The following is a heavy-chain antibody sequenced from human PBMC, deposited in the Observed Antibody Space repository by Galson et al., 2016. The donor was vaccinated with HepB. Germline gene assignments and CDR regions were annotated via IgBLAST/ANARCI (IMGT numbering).Heavy chain of an antibody. V-gene: IGHV4-31*03. D-gene: IGHD1-14*01. CDR2: TYYSGST. CDR1: GGSISSGGYY. J-gene: IGHJ5*02. Sequence: TLSLTCTVSGGSISSGGYYWSWIRQHPGKCLEWIGYTYYSGSTYYNQSHKSRDTMSVHTSKTPFSLKLSPVTDADTAVYFCARGEPEVIIWFDPWGPVTLVSVSS. CDR3: ARGEPEVIIWFDP.